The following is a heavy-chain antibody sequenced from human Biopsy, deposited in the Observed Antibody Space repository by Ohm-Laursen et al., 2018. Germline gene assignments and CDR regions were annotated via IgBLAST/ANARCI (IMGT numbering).Heavy chain of an antibody. J-gene: IGHJ1*01. D-gene: IGHD3-9*01. CDR2: IIPMLGTV. Sequence: GASVKVSCKASGGTFSKYGISWVRQAPGQGLEWMGGIIPMLGTVQYARRLRGRVTIAADTSTSTATMELRSLRSDDTAVYYCATKLTGYFHHWGQGTLVIVS. CDR1: GGTFSKYG. CDR3: ATKLTGYFHH. V-gene: IGHV1-69*10.